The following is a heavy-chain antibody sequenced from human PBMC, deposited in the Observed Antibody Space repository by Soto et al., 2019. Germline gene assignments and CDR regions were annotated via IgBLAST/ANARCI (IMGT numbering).Heavy chain of an antibody. D-gene: IGHD4-4*01. V-gene: IGHV3-30-3*01. CDR3: VRGGYSSSWERLDP. J-gene: IGHJ5*02. Sequence: GGSLRLSCAASGSSFPNYPMHWVRQTPDKGLEWLAVISHDGVTKNSADSVKGRFSISRDNTRNRLYLDMNSLRTEDTAMYYCVRGGYSSSWERLDPWGQGTLVTVSS. CDR2: ISHDGVTK. CDR1: GSSFPNYP.